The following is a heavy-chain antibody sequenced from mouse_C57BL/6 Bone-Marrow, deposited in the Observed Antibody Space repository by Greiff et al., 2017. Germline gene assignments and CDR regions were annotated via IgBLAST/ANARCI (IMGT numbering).Heavy chain of an antibody. J-gene: IGHJ3*01. CDR1: GFTIKDDY. Sequence: VQLQQSGAELVRPGASVKLSCTASGFTIKDDYMPWVKQRPEQGLEWIGWIDPENGDTEYASQFQGKATITADTSSHTADLQLSSLTSEDTAVYYCTIYYYGSNAWFAYWGQGTRVTVSA. V-gene: IGHV14-4*01. CDR2: IDPENGDT. D-gene: IGHD1-1*01. CDR3: TIYYYGSNAWFAY.